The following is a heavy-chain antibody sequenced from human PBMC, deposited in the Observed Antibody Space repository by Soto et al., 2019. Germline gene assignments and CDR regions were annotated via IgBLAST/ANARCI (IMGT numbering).Heavy chain of an antibody. J-gene: IGHJ6*02. V-gene: IGHV3-23*01. CDR2: ISGSGGGT. D-gene: IGHD1-26*01. CDR3: AKGGRIVATTYNLDV. Sequence: EVQLLESGGGLVQPGGSLRLSCGASGFTFSTYAMNWVRQAPGKGLEWVAAISGSGGGTYYADSVKGRFTISRDNPKNSLFLHMNSLRAEDRAVYFCAKGGRIVATTYNLDVWGQGTTVAVSS. CDR1: GFTFSTYA.